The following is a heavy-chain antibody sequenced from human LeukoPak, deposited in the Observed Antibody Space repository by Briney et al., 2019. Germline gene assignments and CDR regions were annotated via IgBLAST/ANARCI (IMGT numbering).Heavy chain of an antibody. V-gene: IGHV4-34*01. Sequence: PSETLSLTCAVYGGSFSGYYWSWIRQPPGKGLEWIGEINHSGSTNYNPSLKGRVTISVDTSKNQFSLKLSSVTAADTAVYYCAGDYYDSSGYYSNFDYWGQGTLVTVSS. D-gene: IGHD3-22*01. CDR1: GGSFSGYY. J-gene: IGHJ4*02. CDR2: INHSGST. CDR3: AGDYYDSSGYYSNFDY.